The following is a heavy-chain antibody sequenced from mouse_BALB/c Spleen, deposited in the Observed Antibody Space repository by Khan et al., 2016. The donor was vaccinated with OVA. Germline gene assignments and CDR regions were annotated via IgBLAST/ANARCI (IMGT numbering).Heavy chain of an antibody. D-gene: IGHD1-1*01. Sequence: VQLQESGPDLVKPSQSLSLTCTVTGYSITSDYAWNWIRQFPGNKLEWMGYIKYSGSTSYNPSLKSRLSITRNTSKNQFFLQLSSLTTEDSATYVCARSRTNNTVVATDYDYWDQGTTLTVSS. CDR2: IKYSGST. CDR1: GYSITSDYA. J-gene: IGHJ2*01. V-gene: IGHV3-2*02. CDR3: ARSRTNNTVVATDYDY.